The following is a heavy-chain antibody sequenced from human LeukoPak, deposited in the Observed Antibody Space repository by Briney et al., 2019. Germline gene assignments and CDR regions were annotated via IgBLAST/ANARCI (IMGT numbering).Heavy chain of an antibody. CDR1: GYTFTSYG. Sequence: ASVKVSCKASGYTFTSYGISWVRQAPGQGLEWMGWISAYNGNTNYAQKLQGRVTMTRNTSISTAYMELSSLRSEDTAVYYCARMVRGVIMWWRAFDIWGQGTMVTVSS. D-gene: IGHD3-10*01. CDR3: ARMVRGVIMWWRAFDI. V-gene: IGHV1-18*01. J-gene: IGHJ3*02. CDR2: ISAYNGNT.